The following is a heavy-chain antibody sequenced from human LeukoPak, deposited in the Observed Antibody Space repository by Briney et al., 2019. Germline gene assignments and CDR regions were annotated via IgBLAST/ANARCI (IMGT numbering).Heavy chain of an antibody. J-gene: IGHJ4*02. CDR2: IISNVDGETT. V-gene: IGHV3-15*01. CDR1: GFTFTNAW. Sequence: GGSLRLSCSASGFTFTNAWMSWVRQAPGKGLEWVGRIISNVDGETTDYAASVKDRFIISRDDSRDTLFLQMDGLKTEDTAVYFCTTGWLQKWYPLIWWGQGTLVAVSS. CDR3: TTGWLQKWYPLIW. D-gene: IGHD2-2*01.